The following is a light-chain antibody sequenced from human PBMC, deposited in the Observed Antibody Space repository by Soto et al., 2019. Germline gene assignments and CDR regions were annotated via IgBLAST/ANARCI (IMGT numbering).Light chain of an antibody. V-gene: IGLV2-14*01. CDR2: EVN. J-gene: IGLJ2*01. Sequence: QSALTQPASVSGSPGQSVTISCTGTDTDIGRHNYVSWYQQYPDKAPILIIFEVNNRPSGVSDRYSGSKSSNTASLTISDLQPEYEAEYHCASYRSTFNLVFGGGTKL. CDR1: DTDIGRHNY. CDR3: ASYRSTFNLV.